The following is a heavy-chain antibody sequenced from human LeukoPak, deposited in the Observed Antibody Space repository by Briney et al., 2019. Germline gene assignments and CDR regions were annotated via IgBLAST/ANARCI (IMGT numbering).Heavy chain of an antibody. CDR1: GFTFSSYS. J-gene: IGHJ4*02. Sequence: PGGSLRLPCAASGFTFSSYSMNWVRQAPGKGLEWVSYISSSSSTIYYADSVKGRFTISRDNAKNSLYLQMNSLRDEDTAVYYCASKDSSSWYFDYWGQGTLVTVSS. D-gene: IGHD6-13*01. CDR3: ASKDSSSWYFDY. CDR2: ISSSSSTI. V-gene: IGHV3-48*02.